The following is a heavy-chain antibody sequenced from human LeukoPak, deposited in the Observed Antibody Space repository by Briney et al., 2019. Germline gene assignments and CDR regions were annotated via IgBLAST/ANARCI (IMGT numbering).Heavy chain of an antibody. D-gene: IGHD2-2*01. Sequence: SETLSLTCAVYGGSFSGYYWSWIRQPPGKGLEWIGEINHSGSTNYNPSLKSRVTISVDTSKNQFSLKLSSVTAADTAVYHCARGPYCSSTSCFQRDYWGQGTLVTVSS. CDR2: INHSGST. CDR3: ARGPYCSSTSCFQRDY. J-gene: IGHJ4*02. CDR1: GGSFSGYY. V-gene: IGHV4-34*01.